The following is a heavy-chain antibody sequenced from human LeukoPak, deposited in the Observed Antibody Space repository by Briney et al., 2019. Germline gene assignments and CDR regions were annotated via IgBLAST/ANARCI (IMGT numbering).Heavy chain of an antibody. V-gene: IGHV4-39*01. CDR3: ASPYGSGSSINWFDP. CDR1: GGSISSSSYY. J-gene: IGHJ5*02. D-gene: IGHD3-10*01. CDR2: IYYSGST. Sequence: SETLSLTCAVSGGSISSSSYYWGWIRQPPGKGLEWIGSIYYSGSTYYNLSLKSRVTISVDTSKNQFSLKLSSVTAADTAVYYCASPYGSGSSINWFDPWGQGTLVTVSS.